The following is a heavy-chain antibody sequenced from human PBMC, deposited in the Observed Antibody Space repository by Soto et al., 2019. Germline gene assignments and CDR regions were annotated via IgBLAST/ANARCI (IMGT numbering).Heavy chain of an antibody. J-gene: IGHJ3*02. CDR1: VVSVRSDGYY. CDR2: IYYTGRT. CDR3: ARVRTARWTDAFDI. Sequence: SETVSLTCTVSVVSVRSDGYYWSWIRQPPGKGLEWIGGIYYTGRTNYNPSLKSRVTISVDTSKNQFSLKMSSVTAADTAVFYCARVRTARWTDAFDIWGPGTMVTVSS. V-gene: IGHV4-61*08.